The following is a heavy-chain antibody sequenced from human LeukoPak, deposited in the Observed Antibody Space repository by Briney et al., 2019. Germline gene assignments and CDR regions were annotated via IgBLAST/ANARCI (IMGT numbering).Heavy chain of an antibody. CDR3: ARDQRSSGWPNYFDY. V-gene: IGHV3-21*01. J-gene: IGHJ4*02. CDR1: GFTFSSYS. Sequence: GGSLRLSCAASGFTFSSYSMNWVRQAPGKGLEWVSSISSSSSYIYYADSVKGRFTISRDNAKNSLYLQMNSLRAEDTAVYYCARDQRSSGWPNYFDYWGQGTLVTVSS. CDR2: ISSSSSYI. D-gene: IGHD6-19*01.